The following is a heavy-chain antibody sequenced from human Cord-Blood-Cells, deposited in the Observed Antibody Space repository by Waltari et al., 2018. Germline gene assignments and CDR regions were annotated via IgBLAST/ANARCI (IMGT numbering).Heavy chain of an antibody. Sequence: QVQLVQSGAEVKKPGASVKVSCKVSGYTLTELSMHWGRQAPGKGLEWMGGFDPEDGETIYAQKFQGRVTMTEDTSTDTAYMELSSLRSEDTAVYYCATAYYYGSGSYYNFDYWGQGTLVTVSS. D-gene: IGHD3-10*01. CDR1: GYTLTELS. CDR3: ATAYYYGSGSYYNFDY. V-gene: IGHV1-24*01. J-gene: IGHJ4*02. CDR2: FDPEDGET.